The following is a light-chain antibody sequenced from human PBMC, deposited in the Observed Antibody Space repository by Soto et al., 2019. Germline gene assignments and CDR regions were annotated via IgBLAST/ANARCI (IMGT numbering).Light chain of an antibody. CDR2: DVS. Sequence: QSALTQPASVSGSPGQSITISCTGTSSDVGGYNYVSWYQQHPGKAPKLMIYDVSNRPSGVSNRFSGSKSGNTASLTISGLQAEDEADYYCSSDTSSSTYVVFGGWTKVTVL. V-gene: IGLV2-14*01. J-gene: IGLJ2*01. CDR1: SSDVGGYNY. CDR3: SSDTSSSTYVV.